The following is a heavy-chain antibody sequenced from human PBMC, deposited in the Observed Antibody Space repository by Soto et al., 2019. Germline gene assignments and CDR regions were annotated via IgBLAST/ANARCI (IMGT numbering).Heavy chain of an antibody. D-gene: IGHD3-10*01. CDR2: ISGSGYNT. J-gene: IGHJ4*02. V-gene: IGHV3-23*01. CDR1: GLTFRTYA. Sequence: PGGSLRLSCAAPGLTFRTYAMSWVRQAPGKGLEWVSAISGSGYNTYYIDSVKGRFTISRDRSKTTLSLQMNNLRAEDTAVYYCAKGGITLVRGSFDYWGQGALVTVS. CDR3: AKGGITLVRGSFDY.